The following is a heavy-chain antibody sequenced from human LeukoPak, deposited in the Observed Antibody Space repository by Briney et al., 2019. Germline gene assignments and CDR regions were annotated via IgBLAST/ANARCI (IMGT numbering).Heavy chain of an antibody. V-gene: IGHV4-34*01. D-gene: IGHD2-21*02. Sequence: SETLSLTCAVYGGSFSGYYWSWIRQPPGKGLEWIGEINHSGSTNSNPSLKSRVTISVDTSKNQFSLKLSSVTAADTAVYYCARGRMSVTPYYYYYYMDVWGKGTTVTVSS. J-gene: IGHJ6*03. CDR3: ARGRMSVTPYYYYYYMDV. CDR1: GGSFSGYY. CDR2: INHSGST.